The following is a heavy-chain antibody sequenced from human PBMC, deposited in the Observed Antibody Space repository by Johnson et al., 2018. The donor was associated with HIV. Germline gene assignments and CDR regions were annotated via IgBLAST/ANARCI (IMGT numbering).Heavy chain of an antibody. CDR3: AKDREVEYQLYGEGAFDI. CDR2: ISGSGGSIT. J-gene: IGHJ3*02. D-gene: IGHD2-2*01. CDR1: GFTSSSYA. V-gene: IGHV3-23*04. Sequence: QLVESGGGLVQPGGSLRLSCAASGFTSSSYAMSWVRQAPGKGLEWVSLISGSGGSITDCAESVKGRFSISRDNSKNTLYLQMNSLRAEDTAVYYCAKDREVEYQLYGEGAFDIWGQGTMVTVSS.